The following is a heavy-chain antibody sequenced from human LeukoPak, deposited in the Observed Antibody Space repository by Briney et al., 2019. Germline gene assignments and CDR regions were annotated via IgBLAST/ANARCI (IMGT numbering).Heavy chain of an antibody. CDR3: ARGSGSYSTYFDF. D-gene: IGHD1-26*01. CDR1: GFNFDDYG. J-gene: IGHJ4*02. Sequence: PGGSLRLSCAASGFNFDDYGMTWVRQAPGEGLEWVSGISWNGGSTAYVDSVKGRFTISRDNAKNSLYLQMNSLRGEDTALYYCARGSGSYSTYFDFWGQGTLITVSS. V-gene: IGHV3-20*04. CDR2: ISWNGGST.